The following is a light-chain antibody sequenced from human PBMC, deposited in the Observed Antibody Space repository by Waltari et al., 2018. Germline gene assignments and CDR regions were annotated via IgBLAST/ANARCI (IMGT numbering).Light chain of an antibody. V-gene: IGKV3-15*01. CDR2: GAS. CDR3: QQYNNWPRT. Sequence: VMTQSLPTLSVSPGERATLSCRASHSVSSNVAWYQQKPGQSPRLLIDGASTRVTGIPARFSGSGSGTEFTLTINSLQSEDFAVYYCQQYNNWPRTFGQGTKVEIK. CDR1: HSVSSN. J-gene: IGKJ1*01.